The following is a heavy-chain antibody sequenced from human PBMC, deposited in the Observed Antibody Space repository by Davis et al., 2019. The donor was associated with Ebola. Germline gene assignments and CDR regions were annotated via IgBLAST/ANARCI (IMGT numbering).Heavy chain of an antibody. CDR3: ARGGGWLVRDY. V-gene: IGHV1-3*01. J-gene: IGHJ4*02. Sequence: KFQGRVTITRDTSASTAYMELSSLRSEDTAVYYCARGGGWLVRDYWGQGTLVTVSS. D-gene: IGHD6-19*01.